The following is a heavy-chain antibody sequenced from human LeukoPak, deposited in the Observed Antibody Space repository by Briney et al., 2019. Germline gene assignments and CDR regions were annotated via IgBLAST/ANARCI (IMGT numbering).Heavy chain of an antibody. J-gene: IGHJ5*02. D-gene: IGHD2-15*01. CDR2: ISGSGGST. V-gene: IGHV3-23*01. CDR1: GFTFSSYA. CDR3: AKQGYCSGGSCYYTWFDP. Sequence: GGSLRLSCAASGFTFSSYAMSWVRQAPGKGLEWVSAISGSGGSTYYADSVKGRFTISRDNSKNTLYLQMNSLRAEDTAVYYCAKQGYCSGGSCYYTWFDPWGQGTLVTVSS.